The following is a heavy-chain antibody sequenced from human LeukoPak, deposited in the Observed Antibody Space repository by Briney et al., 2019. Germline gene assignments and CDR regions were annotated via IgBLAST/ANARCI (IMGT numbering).Heavy chain of an antibody. V-gene: IGHV1-46*01. J-gene: IGHJ6*02. D-gene: IGHD1-1*01. Sequence: ASVKVSCKASGYTFTSYYMHWVRQAPVQGLEWMGIINPSGGSTSYAQKFQGRVTMTRDTSTSTVYMELSSLRSEDTAVYYCARVILVSQLEMNYYYGMDVWGQGTTVTVSS. CDR1: GYTFTSYY. CDR3: ARVILVSQLEMNYYYGMDV. CDR2: INPSGGST.